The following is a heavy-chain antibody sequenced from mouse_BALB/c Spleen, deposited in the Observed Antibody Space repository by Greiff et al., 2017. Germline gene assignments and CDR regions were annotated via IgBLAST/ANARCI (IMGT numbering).Heavy chain of an antibody. J-gene: IGHJ4*01. CDR3: ASWIYYDYDDAMDY. V-gene: IGHV1-9*01. CDR1: GYTFSSYW. D-gene: IGHD2-4*01. Sequence: QVHVKQSGAELMKPGASVKISCKATGYTFSSYWIEWVKQRPGHGLEWIGEILPGSGSTNYNEKFKGKATFTADTSSNTAYMQLSSLTSEDSAVYYCASWIYYDYDDAMDYWGQGTSVTVSS. CDR2: ILPGSGST.